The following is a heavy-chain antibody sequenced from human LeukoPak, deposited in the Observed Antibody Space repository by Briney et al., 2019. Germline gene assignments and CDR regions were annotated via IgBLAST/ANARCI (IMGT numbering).Heavy chain of an antibody. CDR3: ASAPRPNDAFDI. CDR2: MNPNSGNT. Sequence: ASVKVSCKASGYTFTSYDINWVRQATGQGLEWMGWMNPNSGNTGYAQKFQGRVTMTRNTSISTAYMELRSLRSDDTAVYYCASAPRPNDAFDIWGQGTMVTVSS. J-gene: IGHJ3*02. CDR1: GYTFTSYD. V-gene: IGHV1-8*01.